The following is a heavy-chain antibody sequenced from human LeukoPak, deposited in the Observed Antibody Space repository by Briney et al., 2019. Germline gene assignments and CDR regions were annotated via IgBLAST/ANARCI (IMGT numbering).Heavy chain of an antibody. CDR1: GFTFDDYA. CDR3: AKDSEGIAAAGTFFDY. Sequence: QAGGSLRLSCAASGFTFDDYAMHWVRQAPGKGLEWVSGISWNSGSIGYADSVKGRFTISRDNAKNSLYLQINSLRAEDTALYYCAKDSEGIAAAGTFFDYWGQGTLVTVSS. D-gene: IGHD6-13*01. V-gene: IGHV3-9*01. CDR2: ISWNSGSI. J-gene: IGHJ4*02.